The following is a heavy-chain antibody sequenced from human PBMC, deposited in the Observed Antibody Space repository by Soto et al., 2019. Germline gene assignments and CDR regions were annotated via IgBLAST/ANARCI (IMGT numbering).Heavy chain of an antibody. D-gene: IGHD2-2*01. CDR2: IIPIFGTA. J-gene: IGHJ6*02. V-gene: IGHV1-69*13. CDR1: GGPFSSYA. CDR3: ARAVLGYCSSTSCPNYYYYGMDV. Sequence: GASVKVSCKASGGPFSSYAISWVRQAPGQGLEWMGGIIPIFGTANYAQKFQGRVTITADESTSTAYMELSSLRSEDTAVYYCARAVLGYCSSTSCPNYYYYGMDVWGQGTTVTVSS.